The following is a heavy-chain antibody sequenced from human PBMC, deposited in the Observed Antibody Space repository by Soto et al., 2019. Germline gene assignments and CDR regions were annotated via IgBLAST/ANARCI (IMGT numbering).Heavy chain of an antibody. V-gene: IGHV1-3*01. D-gene: IGHD3-3*01. J-gene: IGHJ4*02. CDR3: ARNPTSITIFGVVISL. Sequence: ASVKVSCKASGYTFTSYAMHWVRQAPGQRLEWMGWINAGNGNTKYSQKFQGRVTITRDTSASTAYMELSSLRSEDTAVYYCARNPTSITIFGVVISLWGQGTLFTVSS. CDR1: GYTFTSYA. CDR2: INAGNGNT.